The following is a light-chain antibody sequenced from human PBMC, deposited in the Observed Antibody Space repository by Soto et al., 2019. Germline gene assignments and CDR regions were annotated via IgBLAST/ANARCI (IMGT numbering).Light chain of an antibody. CDR2: DAS. V-gene: IGKV3-20*01. CDR1: QSVSSY. CDR3: QQYGSSPWT. J-gene: IGKJ1*01. Sequence: EIVLTQSPATLALSRGGRATLSWRASQSVSSYLAWYQQKPGQAPRLLIYDASTRATGIPARFSGSGSGTEFTLTISRLEPEDFAVYYCQQYGSSPWTFGQGTKVDIK.